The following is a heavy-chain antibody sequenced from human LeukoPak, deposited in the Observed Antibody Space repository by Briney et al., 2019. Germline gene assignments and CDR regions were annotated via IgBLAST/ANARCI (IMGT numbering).Heavy chain of an antibody. D-gene: IGHD1-26*01. CDR2: INAGNGNT. CDR1: GYTFTGYF. V-gene: IGHV1-3*01. Sequence: GASVKVSCKTSGYTFTGYFFHWVRQAPGQRLEWMGWINAGNGNTKYSQKFQGRVTITRDTSASTAYMELSSLRSEDTAVYYCARVALSGSYFHYWYFDLWGRGTLVTVSS. CDR3: ARVALSGSYFHYWYFDL. J-gene: IGHJ2*01.